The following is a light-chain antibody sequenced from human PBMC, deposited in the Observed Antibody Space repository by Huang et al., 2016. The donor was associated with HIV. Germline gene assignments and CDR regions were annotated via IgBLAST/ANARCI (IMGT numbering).Light chain of an antibody. V-gene: IGKV3-11*01. J-gene: IGKJ2*01. CDR3: QQPGS. CDR2: DTS. Sequence: PATLSFSPGERAPLSYRASQSVGGYLAWYQQTPGQAPRLLIYDTSTRATCIPARFSGSGSETDFTLPISSLEPEDFAVYYCQQPGSFGQGTKVDIK. CDR1: QSVGGY.